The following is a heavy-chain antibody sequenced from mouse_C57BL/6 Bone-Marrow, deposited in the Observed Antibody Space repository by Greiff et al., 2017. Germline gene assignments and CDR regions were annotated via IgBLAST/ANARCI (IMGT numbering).Heavy chain of an antibody. J-gene: IGHJ4*01. V-gene: IGHV1-59*01. CDR1: GYTFTSYW. CDR2: IDPSDSYT. Sequence: VQLQQPGAELVRPGTSVKLSCKASGYTFTSYWMHWVKQRPGQGLEWIGVIDPSDSYTNYNQKFKGKATLTVDTSSSTAYMQLSSLTSEDSAVYYRARGPYYSNYDAMDYWGQGTSVTVSS. D-gene: IGHD2-5*01. CDR3: ARGPYYSNYDAMDY.